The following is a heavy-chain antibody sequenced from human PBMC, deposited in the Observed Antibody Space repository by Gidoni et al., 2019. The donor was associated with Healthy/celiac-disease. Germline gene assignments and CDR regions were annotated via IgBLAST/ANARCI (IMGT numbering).Heavy chain of an antibody. V-gene: IGHV4-39*01. Sequence: QLQLQESGPVLVKPSETLSPTCTVSGGPISRSCYYWAWIRPPPGKGLEWIGSIYYSGSTYYNPSLKSRVTISVDTSKNQFSLKLSSVTAADTAVYYCARRSLRDGVYCGGDCPPPHDAFDIWGQGTMVTVSS. CDR1: GGPISRSCYY. D-gene: IGHD2-21*02. CDR3: ARRSLRDGVYCGGDCPPPHDAFDI. CDR2: IYYSGST. J-gene: IGHJ3*02.